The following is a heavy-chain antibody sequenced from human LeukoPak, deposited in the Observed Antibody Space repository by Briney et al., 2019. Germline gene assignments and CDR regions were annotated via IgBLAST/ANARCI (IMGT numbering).Heavy chain of an antibody. CDR2: IYYSGST. CDR3: ARGFHDSSGYPPDY. CDR1: GGSISSGGYY. V-gene: IGHV4-31*03. Sequence: PSQTLSLTCTVSGGSISSGGYYWSWLRQHPGKGLEWIGYIYYSGSTYYNPSLKSRVTISVDTSKNQFSLELSSVTAADTAVYYCARGFHDSSGYPPDYWGQGTLVTVSS. J-gene: IGHJ4*02. D-gene: IGHD3-22*01.